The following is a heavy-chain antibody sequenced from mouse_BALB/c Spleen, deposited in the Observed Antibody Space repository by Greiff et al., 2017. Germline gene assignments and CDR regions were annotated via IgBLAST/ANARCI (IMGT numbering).Heavy chain of an antibody. CDR2: ISSGGST. J-gene: IGHJ2*01. CDR1: GFTFSSYA. D-gene: IGHD2-2*01. CDR3: ARDGFYYFDY. Sequence: EVKVVESGGGLVKPGGSLKLSCAASGFTFSSYAMSWVRQTPEKRLEWVASISSGGSTYYPDSVKGRFTISRDNARNILYLQMSSLRSEDTAMYYCARDGFYYFDYWGQGTTLTVSS. V-gene: IGHV5-6-5*01.